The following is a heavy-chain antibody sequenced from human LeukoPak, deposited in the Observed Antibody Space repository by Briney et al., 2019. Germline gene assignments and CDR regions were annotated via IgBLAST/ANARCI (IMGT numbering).Heavy chain of an antibody. V-gene: IGHV1-46*01. CDR2: INPSGGSP. J-gene: IGHJ5*02. D-gene: IGHD3-22*01. CDR1: GHTFTSNY. Sequence: ASVKVSCKAFGHTFTSNYMHWVRQAPGQGLEWMGIINPSGGSPTYAQKFQGRVTMTRDTSTTTLYMELSSLRSEDTAVYYCARGHVSRRYYDSSDYLDWFDPWGQGTLVTVSS. CDR3: ARGHVSRRYYDSSDYLDWFDP.